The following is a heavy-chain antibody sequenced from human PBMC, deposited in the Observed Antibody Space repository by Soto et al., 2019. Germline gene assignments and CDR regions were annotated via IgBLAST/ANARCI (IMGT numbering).Heavy chain of an antibody. J-gene: IGHJ6*03. CDR2: INHSGST. V-gene: IGHV4-34*01. Sequence: QVQLQQWGAGLLKPSETLSLTCAVYGGSFSGYYWSWIRQPPGKGLEWIGEINHSGSTNYNPSLKSRVTISVDTSKNQFSLKMSSVTVADTAVYYCAREPRYYDFWSGYPLPSAARYYYMDVWGKGTTVTVSS. D-gene: IGHD3-3*01. CDR3: AREPRYYDFWSGYPLPSAARYYYMDV. CDR1: GGSFSGYY.